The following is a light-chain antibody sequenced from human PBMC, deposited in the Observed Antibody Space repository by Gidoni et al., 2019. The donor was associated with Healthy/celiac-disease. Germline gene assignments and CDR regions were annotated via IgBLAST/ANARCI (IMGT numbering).Light chain of an antibody. V-gene: IGLV4-69*01. CDR1: SGHSSYA. CDR2: LNSDGSH. J-gene: IGLJ3*02. Sequence: QLVLAQSPSASASLGASVKLTCTLSSGHSSYAIAWHQQQPEKGPRYLMKLNSDGSHSKGDGIPDRFSGSSSGAARYLTISSLQSEDEADYYCQTWGTNGVFGGGTKLTVL. CDR3: QTWGTNGV.